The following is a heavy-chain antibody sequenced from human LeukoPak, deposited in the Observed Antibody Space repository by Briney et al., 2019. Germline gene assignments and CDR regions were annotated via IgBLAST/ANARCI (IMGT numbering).Heavy chain of an antibody. CDR3: AREAYGTTGYYYYYYMDV. V-gene: IGHV4-4*07. D-gene: IGHD4-17*01. CDR2: IYTSGST. J-gene: IGHJ6*03. Sequence: SETLSLTCAVYGGSFSGYYWSWIRQPAGKGLEWIGRIYTSGSTNYNPSLKSRVTISVDTSKNQFSLKLSSVTAADTAVYYCAREAYGTTGYYYYYYMDVWGKGTTVTVSS. CDR1: GGSFSGYY.